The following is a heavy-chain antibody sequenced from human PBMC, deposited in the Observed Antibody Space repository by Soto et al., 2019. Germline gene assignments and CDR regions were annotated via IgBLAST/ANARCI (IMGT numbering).Heavy chain of an antibody. CDR3: ARDTVVPAAERNWFDP. D-gene: IGHD2-2*01. Sequence: EVQLVESGGGLVQPGGSLRLSCAASGFTFSSYWMSWVRQAPGKGLEWVANIKQDGSEKYYVDSVKGRFTISRDNAKNSLYLQMNSLRAEDTAVYYCARDTVVPAAERNWFDPWGQGTLVTVSS. CDR2: IKQDGSEK. V-gene: IGHV3-7*01. J-gene: IGHJ5*02. CDR1: GFTFSSYW.